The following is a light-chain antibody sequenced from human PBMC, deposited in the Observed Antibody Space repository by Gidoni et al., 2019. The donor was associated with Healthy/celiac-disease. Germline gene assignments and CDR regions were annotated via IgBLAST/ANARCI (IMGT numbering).Light chain of an antibody. V-gene: IGKV3-20*01. CDR3: QQYGSSPPWT. CDR2: GAS. Sequence: EIELTQSPGTLSLSPGERATLSCRASQSVSSSYLAWYQQKPGQAPRLLIYGASSRDTGIPDRFSGSGSGTDFTLTISRLEPEDFAVYYCQQYGSSPPWTFGQGTKVEIK. J-gene: IGKJ1*01. CDR1: QSVSSSY.